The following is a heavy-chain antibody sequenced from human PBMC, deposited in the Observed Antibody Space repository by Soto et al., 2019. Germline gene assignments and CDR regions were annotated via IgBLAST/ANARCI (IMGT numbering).Heavy chain of an antibody. V-gene: IGHV4-39*01. CDR3: ARHAAVDYDFWSGYLRGMDV. CDR2: IYYSGST. D-gene: IGHD3-3*01. J-gene: IGHJ6*02. CDR1: GGSLSSSSYY. Sequence: SETLSLTCTVSGGSLSSSSYYWGWIRQPPGKGLEWIGSIYYSGSTYYNPSLKSRVTISVDTSKNQFSLKLSSVTAADTAVYYCARHAAVDYDFWSGYLRGMDVWGQGTTVTVS.